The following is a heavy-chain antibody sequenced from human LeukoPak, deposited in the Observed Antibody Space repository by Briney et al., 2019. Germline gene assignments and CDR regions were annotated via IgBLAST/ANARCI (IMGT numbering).Heavy chain of an antibody. CDR2: ISAYNGNT. CDR1: GYTFTSYG. D-gene: IGHD2-2*01. Sequence: GASVKVSCKASGYTFTSYGISWVRQAPGQGLEWMGWISAYNGNTNYAQKLQGRVTMTTDTSTSTAYMELRSLRSDDTAVYYCARRDVVVVPAAATPHFDYWGQGTLVTVSS. CDR3: ARRDVVVVPAAATPHFDY. J-gene: IGHJ4*02. V-gene: IGHV1-18*01.